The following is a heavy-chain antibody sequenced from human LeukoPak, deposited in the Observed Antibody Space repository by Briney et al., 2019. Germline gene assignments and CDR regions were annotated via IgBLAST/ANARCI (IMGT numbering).Heavy chain of an antibody. V-gene: IGHV3-66*02. Sequence: VGSLRLSCAASGFTVSSNYMSWVRQAPGKGLEWVSVIYSGGSTYYADSVKGRFTISSDNSKNTLYLQMNSLRAEDTAVYYCARPHDYGDYVRDYWGQGTLVTVSS. CDR1: GFTVSSNY. CDR2: IYSGGST. D-gene: IGHD4-17*01. J-gene: IGHJ4*02. CDR3: ARPHDYGDYVRDY.